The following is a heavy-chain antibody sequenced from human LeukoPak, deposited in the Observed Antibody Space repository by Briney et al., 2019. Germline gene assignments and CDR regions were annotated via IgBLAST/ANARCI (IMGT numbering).Heavy chain of an antibody. CDR2: IYTSVST. CDR1: GGSTSSGSYY. V-gene: IGHV4-61*02. J-gene: IGHJ3*02. D-gene: IGHD1/OR15-1a*01. CDR3: ARWNSDAFDI. Sequence: SQTLSLTCTVPGGSTSSGSYYWSWTRQPAGKGLEWIGRIYTSVSTNYNPSLKSRVTISEDPSKNQSSLKLSSVTAADTAVYYCARWNSDAFDIWGQGTMVAVSS.